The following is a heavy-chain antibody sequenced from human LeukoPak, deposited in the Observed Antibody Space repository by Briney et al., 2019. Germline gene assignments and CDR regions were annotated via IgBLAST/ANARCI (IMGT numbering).Heavy chain of an antibody. V-gene: IGHV1-2*02. D-gene: IGHD5-12*01. Sequence: GASVKVSCKASGFTFTAYHMHWVRQAPGQGLEWMGWINPNSGGTNYAQKFQGRVTMTRNTSISTAYMELSSLRSEDTAVYYCARGGDGYSGYVGPYYYYYMDVWGKGTTVTISS. CDR1: GFTFTAYH. CDR2: INPNSGGT. J-gene: IGHJ6*03. CDR3: ARGGDGYSGYVGPYYYYYMDV.